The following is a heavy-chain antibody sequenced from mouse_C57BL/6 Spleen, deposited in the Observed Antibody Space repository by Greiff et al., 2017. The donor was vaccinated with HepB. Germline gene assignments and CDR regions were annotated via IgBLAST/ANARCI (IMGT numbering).Heavy chain of an antibody. D-gene: IGHD1-1*02. CDR2: INPGSGGT. V-gene: IGHV1-54*01. CDR1: GYAFTNYL. Sequence: QVQLKQSGAELVRPGTSVKVSCKASGYAFTNYLIEWVKQRPGQGLEWIGVINPGSGGTNYNEKFKGKATLTADKSSSTAYMQLSSLTSEDSAVYFCARSNYGRAMDYWGQGTSVTVSS. CDR3: ARSNYGRAMDY. J-gene: IGHJ4*01.